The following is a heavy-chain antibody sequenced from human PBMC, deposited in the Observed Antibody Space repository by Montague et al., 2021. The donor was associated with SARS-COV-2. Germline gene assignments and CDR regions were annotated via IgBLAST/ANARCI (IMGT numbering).Heavy chain of an antibody. Sequence: SETLSLTCAVSGHSIRPGTQSHWASLPAGKRVAWAGEIHHTGSTKYKPSLKSRVSMSVDKPWNQFSLRLPSVTAADTAIYYCARKGSGRSDLAYWGQGTLVTVSS. D-gene: IGHD1-26*01. CDR2: IHHTGST. J-gene: IGHJ4*02. CDR1: GHSIRPGTQ. CDR3: ARKGSGRSDLAY. V-gene: IGHV4-4*02.